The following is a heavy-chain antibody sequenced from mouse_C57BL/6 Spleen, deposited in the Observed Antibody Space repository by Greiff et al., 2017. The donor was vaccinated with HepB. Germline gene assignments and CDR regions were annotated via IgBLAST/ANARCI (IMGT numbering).Heavy chain of an antibody. D-gene: IGHD1-1*01. Sequence: QVQLQQSGPELVKPGASVKISCKASGYAFSSSWMNWVKQRPGKGLEWIGRIYPGDGDTNYNGKFKGKATLTAAKSSSTAYMQLSSLTSEDSAVYFCATHYYGSSESAYWGQGTLVTVSA. V-gene: IGHV1-82*01. CDR2: IYPGDGDT. CDR1: GYAFSSSW. J-gene: IGHJ3*01. CDR3: ATHYYGSSESAY.